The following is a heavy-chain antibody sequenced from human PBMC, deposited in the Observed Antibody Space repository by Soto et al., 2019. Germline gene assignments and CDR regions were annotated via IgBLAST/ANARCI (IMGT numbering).Heavy chain of an antibody. V-gene: IGHV4-39*01. D-gene: IGHD2-2*01. CDR3: GRQPGHCGSTTCVGYYSVDV. CDR1: GGSISSSSYS. Sequence: QLQLQESGPRLVKPSETLSLTCSVSGGSISSSSYSWGWIRQPPVKGLEWIGTIYYSGSTHYNPSLEGRVAISADTPNTQLSLRLSSVTAADTAVYYCGRQPGHCGSTTCVGYYSVDVWGQGTTVTVS. J-gene: IGHJ6*02. CDR2: IYYSGST.